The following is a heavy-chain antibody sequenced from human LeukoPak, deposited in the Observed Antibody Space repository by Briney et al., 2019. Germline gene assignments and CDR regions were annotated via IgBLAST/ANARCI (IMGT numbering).Heavy chain of an antibody. CDR2: IIPIFGTA. Sequence: GSSVKVSCKASGGTFSSYAISWVRQAPGQGLEWMGGIIPIFGTANYAQKFQGRVTVTADESTSTAYMELSSLRSEDTAVYYCARESAPLDYGDYHIDYWGQGTLVTVSS. CDR1: GGTFSSYA. J-gene: IGHJ4*02. CDR3: ARESAPLDYGDYHIDY. V-gene: IGHV1-69*01. D-gene: IGHD4-17*01.